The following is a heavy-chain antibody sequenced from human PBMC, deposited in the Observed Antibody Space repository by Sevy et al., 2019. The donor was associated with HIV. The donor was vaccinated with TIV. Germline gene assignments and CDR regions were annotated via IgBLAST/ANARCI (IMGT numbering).Heavy chain of an antibody. D-gene: IGHD6-13*01. CDR3: TGDSSSFGN. J-gene: IGHJ4*02. V-gene: IGHV3-30*04. CDR2: ISYDGSNK. Sequence: GGYLRLSCAASGFTFSSYAMHWVRQAPGKGLEWVAVISYDGSNKYYADSVKGRFTISRDNSKNTLYLQMNSLRAEDTAVYYCTGDSSSFGNWGQGTLVIVSS. CDR1: GFTFSSYA.